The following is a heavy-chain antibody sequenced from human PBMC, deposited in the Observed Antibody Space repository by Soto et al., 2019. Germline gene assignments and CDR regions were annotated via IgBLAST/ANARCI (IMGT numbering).Heavy chain of an antibody. J-gene: IGHJ5*02. CDR3: ARDGFCTSTTCRVGNWFDP. CDR1: GGSFSGYY. Sequence: QVQLQQGGAGLLKPSETLSLTCVVYGGSFSGYYWGWIRQSPGKGLEGIGGINHRGSTNYNPSLESRVTISVDTSKNQFSLKLPSVTAADTAMYYCARDGFCTSTTCRVGNWFDPWGQGTLVTVSS. CDR2: INHRGST. V-gene: IGHV4-34*01. D-gene: IGHD2-2*01.